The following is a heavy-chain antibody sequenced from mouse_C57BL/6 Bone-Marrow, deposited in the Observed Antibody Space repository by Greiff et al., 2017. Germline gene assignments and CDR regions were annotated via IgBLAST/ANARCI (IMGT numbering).Heavy chain of an antibody. Sequence: VQLQQSGAELVKPGASVKMSCTASGYTFTTYPIEWMKQTHGKSLEWIGNIHPYNDDTKYTEKFKGKATFTEDKSSSTVYLELSRLPSDDSAVYYCSGRDNYGGLDYWGQGTTLTVSS. CDR3: SGRDNYGGLDY. J-gene: IGHJ2*01. D-gene: IGHD1-1*01. V-gene: IGHV1-47*01. CDR2: IHPYNDDT. CDR1: GYTFTTYP.